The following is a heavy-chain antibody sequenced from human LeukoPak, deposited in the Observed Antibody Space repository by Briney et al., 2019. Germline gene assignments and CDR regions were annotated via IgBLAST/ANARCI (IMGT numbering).Heavy chain of an antibody. V-gene: IGHV5-51*01. CDR2: IYPGDSDT. Sequence: GASLQISCKGSGSSFTRYWIGWVRQLPGEGLEWMGIIYPGDSDTRYSPSFQGQVTISADKSISTAYLQWSSLKASDTAMYYCARQSWSYSSYYYYGVDVCGQGTTVTVSS. CDR3: ARQSWSYSSYYYYGVDV. CDR1: GSSFTRYW. D-gene: IGHD3-10*01. J-gene: IGHJ6*01.